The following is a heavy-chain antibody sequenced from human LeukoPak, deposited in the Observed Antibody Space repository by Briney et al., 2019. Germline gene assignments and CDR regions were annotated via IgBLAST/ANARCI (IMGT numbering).Heavy chain of an antibody. CDR3: ARGLYYDSSSYYYYYYMDV. CDR2: ISTYHGNT. J-gene: IGHJ6*03. Sequence: WASVKVSCKASGYAFTTYDISWVRQAPGQGLEWVGWISTYHGNTNYPQKFQGRVTITADESTSTAYMELSSLRSEDTAVYYCARGLYYDSSSYYYYYYMDVWGKGTTVTVSS. V-gene: IGHV1-18*01. D-gene: IGHD3-22*01. CDR1: GYAFTTYD.